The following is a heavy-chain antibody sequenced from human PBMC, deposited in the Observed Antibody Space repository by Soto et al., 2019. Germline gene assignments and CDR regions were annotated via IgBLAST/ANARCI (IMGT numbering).Heavy chain of an antibody. J-gene: IGHJ3*01. Sequence: GGSLIVSCSASGFIFRSYTLYWVRQAPGKGLEFVSAISGNGSTTYYADSVKGRFAISRVNSRNTLYLQMSSLRSEDTAVYYCAKGGYIPEHSAFDVWGHGTIVTVSS. V-gene: IGHV3-64D*06. D-gene: IGHD5-18*01. CDR1: GFIFRSYT. CDR2: ISGNGSTT. CDR3: AKGGYIPEHSAFDV.